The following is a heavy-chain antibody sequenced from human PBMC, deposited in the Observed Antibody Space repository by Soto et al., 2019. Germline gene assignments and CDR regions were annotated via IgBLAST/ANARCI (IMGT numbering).Heavy chain of an antibody. V-gene: IGHV3-7*01. D-gene: IGHD3-10*01. CDR3: ARDRWFWGSVSGYFDY. J-gene: IGHJ4*02. CDR1: GFTFSSYW. CDR2: RKKEGSEK. Sequence: GGSLRLSCAASGFTFSSYWMSWVRRAPGRGRGGGPNRKKEGSEKYYGNSVRGRFTISRDNAKNSLYLQMNSLRAEDTAVYYCARDRWFWGSVSGYFDYWGQGTLVTVSS.